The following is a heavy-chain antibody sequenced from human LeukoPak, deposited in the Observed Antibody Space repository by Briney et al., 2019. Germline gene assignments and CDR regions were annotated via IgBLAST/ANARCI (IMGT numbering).Heavy chain of an antibody. CDR1: GFTFSSYA. CDR2: ISSSSSYI. CDR3: ARGYCSGGSCYSFDY. Sequence: GGSLRLSCAASGFTFSSYAMNWVRQAPGKGLEWVSSISSSSSYIYYADSVKGRFTISRDNAKNSLYLQMNSLRAEDTAVYYCARGYCSGGSCYSFDYWGQGTLVTVSS. D-gene: IGHD2-15*01. J-gene: IGHJ4*02. V-gene: IGHV3-21*01.